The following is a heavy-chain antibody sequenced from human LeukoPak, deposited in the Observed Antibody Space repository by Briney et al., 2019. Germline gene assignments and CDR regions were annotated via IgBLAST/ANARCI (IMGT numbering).Heavy chain of an antibody. CDR2: INSDGSST. Sequence: GGSLRLSCAASGLLYSSYWKHWVRQAPGKGLVWVSRINSDGSSTSYADSVKGGFTISRDNAKNTLYLQMNSLRAQDTAVYYCARSLDFWSGYYWFDPWGQGTLVTVSS. J-gene: IGHJ5*02. CDR3: ARSLDFWSGYYWFDP. CDR1: GLLYSSYW. D-gene: IGHD3-3*01. V-gene: IGHV3-74*01.